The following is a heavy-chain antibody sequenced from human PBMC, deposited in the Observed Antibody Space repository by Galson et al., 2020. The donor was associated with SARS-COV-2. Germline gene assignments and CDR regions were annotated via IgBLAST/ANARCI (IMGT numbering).Heavy chain of an antibody. D-gene: IGHD1-26*01. CDR1: GGSISSSSYY. Sequence: SETLSLTCTVSGGSISSSSYYWGWIRQPPGKGLEWIGSIYYSGSTYYNPSLKSRVTISVDTSKNQFSLKLSSVTAADTDVYYCARLPVGSYFLFFDYWGQGTLVTVSS. V-gene: IGHV4-39*01. CDR2: IYYSGST. J-gene: IGHJ4*02. CDR3: ARLPVGSYFLFFDY.